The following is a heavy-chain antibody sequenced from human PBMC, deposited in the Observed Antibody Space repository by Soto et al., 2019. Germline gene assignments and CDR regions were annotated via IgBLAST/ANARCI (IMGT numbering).Heavy chain of an antibody. CDR1: CGSFSGYY. CDR2: INHSGST. J-gene: IGHJ6*02. Sequence: KPSETLSLTCAVYCGSFSGYYWSWIRQPPGKGLEWIGEINHSGSTVYNPSFKSRVTISVDTSKNQFSLKLNSVTAADTAVYYCARDLWGYCGTDCYPLDVWGQGTTVTVSS. D-gene: IGHD2-21*02. V-gene: IGHV4-34*01. CDR3: ARDLWGYCGTDCYPLDV.